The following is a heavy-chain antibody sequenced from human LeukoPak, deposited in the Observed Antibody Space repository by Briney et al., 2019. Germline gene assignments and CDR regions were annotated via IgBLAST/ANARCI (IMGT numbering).Heavy chain of an antibody. V-gene: IGHV3-74*01. J-gene: IGHJ4*02. CDR1: GFTFSSYW. D-gene: IGHD2-2*01. CDR2: INTDGRSV. Sequence: GGSLRLSCAASGFTFSSYWMHWVRQAPGKGLVWVSRINTDGRSVTYAELVKGRFTISRDNAKNTLYLQMNSLRADDTAVYYCLRTTLGPAGAIDYWGQGTLVAVSS. CDR3: LRTTLGPAGAIDY.